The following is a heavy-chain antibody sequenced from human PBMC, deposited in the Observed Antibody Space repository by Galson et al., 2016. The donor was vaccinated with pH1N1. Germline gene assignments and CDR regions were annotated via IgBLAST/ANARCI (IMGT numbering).Heavy chain of an antibody. J-gene: IGHJ4*02. CDR2: IDPSDGTT. V-gene: IGHV1-46*01. CDR3: ARRYFLDY. CDR1: GYSVTCYY. Sequence: SVKVSCKAAGYSVTCYYMHWVRQAPGQGLEWMGIIDPSDGTTTYSEKFQGRISLTRDTSTNSVYMELTTLRPDDSATYFCARRYFLDYWGQGTLVTVSS.